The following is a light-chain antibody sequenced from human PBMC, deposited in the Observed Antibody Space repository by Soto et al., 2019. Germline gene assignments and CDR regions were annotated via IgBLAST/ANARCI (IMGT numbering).Light chain of an antibody. CDR3: EQYGSSPLLT. CDR1: QRVSGNY. Sequence: PGERATLSCTTSQRVSGNYLAWYQQKPGQAPRLLIYTASTRATGVPDRFSATGSGTDFTLTINRLEPEDSAVYYCEQYGSSPLLTFGGGTKVEIK. J-gene: IGKJ4*01. CDR2: TAS. V-gene: IGKV3-20*01.